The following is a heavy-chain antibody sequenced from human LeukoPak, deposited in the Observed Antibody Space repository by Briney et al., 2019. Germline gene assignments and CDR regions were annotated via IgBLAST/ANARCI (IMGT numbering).Heavy chain of an antibody. CDR1: GYTFTSYG. Sequence: GASVKVSCKASGYTFTSYGISWVRQAPGQGLEWMGWISAYNGNTNYAQKFQGRVTITADESTSTAYMELSSLRSEDTAVYYCASSSTYYYDSSGYYPFDYWGQGTLVTVSS. V-gene: IGHV1-18*01. CDR2: ISAYNGNT. D-gene: IGHD3-22*01. CDR3: ASSSTYYYDSSGYYPFDY. J-gene: IGHJ4*02.